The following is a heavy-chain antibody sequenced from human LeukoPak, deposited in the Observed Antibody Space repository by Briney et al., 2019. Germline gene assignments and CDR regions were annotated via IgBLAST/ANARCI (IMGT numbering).Heavy chain of an antibody. CDR2: TPYSGDT. V-gene: IGHV4-39*01. CDR3: VRSLATSGMY. CDR1: GDSISSSNYY. Sequence: SETLSLTCTVSGDSISSSNYYWGWIRQPPGKGLEWIGSTPYSGDTVYNPSLKSRIIISVDTSKNQFSLKLTSVTAADTAVYYCVRSLATSGMYWGQGTLVTISS. D-gene: IGHD6-13*01. J-gene: IGHJ4*02.